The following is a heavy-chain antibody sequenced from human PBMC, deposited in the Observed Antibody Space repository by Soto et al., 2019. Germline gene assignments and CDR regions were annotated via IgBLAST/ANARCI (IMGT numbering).Heavy chain of an antibody. CDR2: IIPTLGTP. CDR1: GGTFSTHA. D-gene: IGHD3-3*01. J-gene: IGHJ6*02. Sequence: QVQLVQSGAEVKKPGSSVKVSCKASGGTFSTHAISWVRQAPGQGLEWLGGIIPTLGTPNYAQKFQGRVTVTADEYTSTAYMELSRLTSEDTAVYYCARAAVRSGYDGYYDGMDVWGQGTAVNV. V-gene: IGHV1-69*01. CDR3: ARAAVRSGYDGYYDGMDV.